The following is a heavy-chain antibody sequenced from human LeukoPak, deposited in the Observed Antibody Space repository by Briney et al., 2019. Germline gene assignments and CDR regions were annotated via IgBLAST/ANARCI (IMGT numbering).Heavy chain of an antibody. CDR3: AGRLVVVITTHLYYYYGMDV. Sequence: SVKVSCKASGGTFSSYAIGWVRQAPGQGLEWMGGIIPIFGTANYAQKFQGRVTITADESTSTAYMELNSLRSEDTAVYYCAGRLVVVITTHLYYYYGMDVWGQGTTVTVSS. D-gene: IGHD3-22*01. J-gene: IGHJ6*02. CDR1: GGTFSSYA. CDR2: IIPIFGTA. V-gene: IGHV1-69*13.